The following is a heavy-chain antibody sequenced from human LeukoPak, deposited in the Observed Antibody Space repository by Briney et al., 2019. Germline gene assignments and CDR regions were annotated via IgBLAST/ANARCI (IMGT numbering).Heavy chain of an antibody. D-gene: IGHD6-19*01. CDR3: ARYTSGWFMQDY. V-gene: IGHV5-51*01. CDR1: GYSFTNYW. J-gene: IGHJ4*02. Sequence: GESLKISWKGSGYSFTNYWIAWVRQMPGKGLEWMGIIYPADSDTRYSPSFKGQVTISADKSISTAYLQWSSLKASDTAIYYCARYTSGWFMQDYWGQGTLVTVSS. CDR2: IYPADSDT.